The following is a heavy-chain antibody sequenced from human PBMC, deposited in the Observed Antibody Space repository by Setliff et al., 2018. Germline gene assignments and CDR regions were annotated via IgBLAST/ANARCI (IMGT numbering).Heavy chain of an antibody. CDR1: GGSLNSSSYY. J-gene: IGHJ5*02. Sequence: SETLSLTCAVSGGSLNSSSYYWSWIRQSTERGLEWLGRLHTSGSTTYNPALNSRVTISVDTSTNQFSLRLTSLTAADTAVYFCARDNTILGATDHWGQGTLVTVSS. CDR2: LHTSGST. V-gene: IGHV4-61*02. D-gene: IGHD1-26*01. CDR3: ARDNTILGATDH.